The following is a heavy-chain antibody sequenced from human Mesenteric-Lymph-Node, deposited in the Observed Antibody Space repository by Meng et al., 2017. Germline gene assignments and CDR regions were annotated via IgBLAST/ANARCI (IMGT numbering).Heavy chain of an antibody. D-gene: IGHD5-24*01. V-gene: IGHV3-74*01. CDR1: GFTFSSYW. Sequence: GESLKISCAASGFTFSSYWMHWVRQAPGKGLVWVSRINSDGSSTSYADSVKGRFTISRDNAKNTLYLQMNSLRAEDTAVYYCARGGRWLQLAFDYWGQGTLVTVSS. CDR2: INSDGSST. CDR3: ARGGRWLQLAFDY. J-gene: IGHJ4*02.